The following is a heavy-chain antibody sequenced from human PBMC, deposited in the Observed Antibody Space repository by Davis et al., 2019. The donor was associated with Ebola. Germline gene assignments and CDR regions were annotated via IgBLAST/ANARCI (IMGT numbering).Heavy chain of an antibody. CDR3: ARDFGQYCSSTSCYVFDY. Sequence: SVKVSCKASGGTFSSYAISWVRQAPGQGLEWMGRIIPILGIANYAQKFQGRVTITADKSTSTAYMELRSLRSDDTAVYYCARDFGQYCSSTSCYVFDYWGQGTLVTVSS. J-gene: IGHJ4*02. V-gene: IGHV1-69*04. D-gene: IGHD2-2*01. CDR2: IIPILGIA. CDR1: GGTFSSYA.